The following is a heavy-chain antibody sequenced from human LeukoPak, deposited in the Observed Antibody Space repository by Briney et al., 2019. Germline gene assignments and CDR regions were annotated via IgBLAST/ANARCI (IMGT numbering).Heavy chain of an antibody. D-gene: IGHD4-11*01. V-gene: IGHV4-38-2*02. CDR3: AREYSNYGVDY. CDR2: IYHSGST. J-gene: IGHJ4*02. Sequence: SETLSLTCTVSGYSISSGYYWGWIRQPPGKGLEWIGIIYHSGSTYYNPSLKSRVTISVDRSKNQFSLKLSSVTAADTAVYYCAREYSNYGVDYWGQGTLVTVSS. CDR1: GYSISSGYY.